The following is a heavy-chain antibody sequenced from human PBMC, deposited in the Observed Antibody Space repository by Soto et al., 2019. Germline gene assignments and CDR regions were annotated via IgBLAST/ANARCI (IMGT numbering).Heavy chain of an antibody. CDR1: GFSFTNAW. CDR2: IKTKIDGETT. CDR3: SRLNWHFDL. J-gene: IGHJ2*01. V-gene: IGHV3-15*01. Sequence: EVQLVESGGGLVEPGGSLRLSCTASGFSFTNAWMIWVRHVPGKGLEWLGRIKTKIDGETTDYAAPVKGRFTISRDDSKNTLYLQMNSLKTEDTAVYYCSRLNWHFDLRGRGTLVTVSS. D-gene: IGHD6-6*01.